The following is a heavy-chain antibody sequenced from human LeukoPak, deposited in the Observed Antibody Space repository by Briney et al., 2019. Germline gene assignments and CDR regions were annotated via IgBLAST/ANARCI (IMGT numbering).Heavy chain of an antibody. J-gene: IGHJ4*02. D-gene: IGHD6-19*01. Sequence: GRSLRLCGGDDGFTRSSYWKSRIRQAPGKGLEWVANIKQDGSEIYYVDSVKGRFTISRDNAKNSLYLQMNSLRAEDTAVYYCARDEIYSSGWYADYWGQGTLVTVSS. CDR2: IKQDGSEI. CDR1: GFTRSSYW. V-gene: IGHV3-7*03. CDR3: ARDEIYSSGWYADY.